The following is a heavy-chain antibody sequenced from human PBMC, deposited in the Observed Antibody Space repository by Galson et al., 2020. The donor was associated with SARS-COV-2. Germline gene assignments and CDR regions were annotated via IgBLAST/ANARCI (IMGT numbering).Heavy chain of an antibody. CDR2: IKQDGSEK. Sequence: GESLKLSCAASGFTFSSYWMSWVRQAPGKGLEWVANIKQDGSEKYYVDSVKGRFTIARDNAKNSLYLQMNSLRVEDTDVYYCGSDRDRSGWYGGYYFDGWGQGTLVTVSS. CDR3: GSDRDRSGWYGGYYFDG. D-gene: IGHD6-19*01. V-gene: IGHV3-7*03. J-gene: IGHJ4*02. CDR1: GFTFSSYW.